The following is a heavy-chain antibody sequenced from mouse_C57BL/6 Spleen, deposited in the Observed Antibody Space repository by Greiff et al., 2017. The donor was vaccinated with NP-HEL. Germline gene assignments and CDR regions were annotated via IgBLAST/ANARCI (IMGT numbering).Heavy chain of an antibody. CDR2: IYPGDGDT. Sequence: QVQLQQSGPELMKPGASVKISCKASGYAFSSSWMNWVKQRPGKGLEWIGRIYPGDGDTNYNGKFKGKATLTADKSSSTAYMQLSSLTSEDSAVYFCARYSYYGYDNYAMDYWGQGTSVTVSS. D-gene: IGHD2-9*01. J-gene: IGHJ4*01. CDR1: GYAFSSSW. V-gene: IGHV1-82*01. CDR3: ARYSYYGYDNYAMDY.